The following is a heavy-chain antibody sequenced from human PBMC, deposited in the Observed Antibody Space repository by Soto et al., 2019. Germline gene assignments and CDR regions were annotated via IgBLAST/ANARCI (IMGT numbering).Heavy chain of an antibody. CDR2: IYYSGST. J-gene: IGHJ4*02. CDR1: CGSISSSSYY. D-gene: IGHD2-2*02. Sequence: SETLSLTCTVSCGSISSSSYYWGWIRQPPGKGLEWIGSIYYSGSTYYNPSLKSRVTISVDTSKNQFSLKLSSVTAADTAVYYCARQGYCISTSCYIYWGQGTLVTVS. V-gene: IGHV4-39*01. CDR3: ARQGYCISTSCYIY.